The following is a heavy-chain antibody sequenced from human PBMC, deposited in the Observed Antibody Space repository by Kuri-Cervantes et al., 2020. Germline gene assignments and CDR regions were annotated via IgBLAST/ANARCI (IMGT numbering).Heavy chain of an antibody. CDR1: GFTFSSYA. CDR2: ISGSGGST. J-gene: IGHJ5*02. D-gene: IGHD3-10*01. CDR3: AKDVDYYGSGSYYNSWFDH. Sequence: GGSLRLSCAASGFTFSSYAMSWVRQAPGKGLEWVSAISGSGGSTYYADSVKGRFTISRDNSKNTLYLQMNSLRAEDTAVYYCAKDVDYYGSGSYYNSWFDHWGQGTLVTVSS. V-gene: IGHV3-23*01.